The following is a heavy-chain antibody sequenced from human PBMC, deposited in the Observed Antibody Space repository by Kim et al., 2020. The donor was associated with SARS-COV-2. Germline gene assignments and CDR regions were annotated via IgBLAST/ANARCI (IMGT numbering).Heavy chain of an antibody. V-gene: IGHV5-51*01. Sequence: GESLKISCKGSGYSFTSYWIGWVRQMPGKGLEWMGIIYPGDSDTRYSPSFQGQVTISGDKSISTAYLQWSSLKASDTAMYYCARLPLGYCSGGSCSPGGMDGWGQGTTVTVSS. CDR2: IYPGDSDT. CDR1: GYSFTSYW. D-gene: IGHD2-15*01. CDR3: ARLPLGYCSGGSCSPGGMDG. J-gene: IGHJ6*02.